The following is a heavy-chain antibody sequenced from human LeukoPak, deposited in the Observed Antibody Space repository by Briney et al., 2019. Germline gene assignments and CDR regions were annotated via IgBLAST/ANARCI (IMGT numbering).Heavy chain of an antibody. V-gene: IGHV4-59*12. D-gene: IGHD3-10*01. Sequence: SETLSLTCTVSGGSIGSDYWTWIRQPPGKGLEYIGYIYYTGGTNYNPSLKSRVTISVDTSKNQFSLKLSSVTAADTAVYYCARGPPYYYGSGSYYRPLDYWGQGTLVTVSS. CDR2: IYYTGGT. CDR1: GGSIGSDY. J-gene: IGHJ4*02. CDR3: ARGPPYYYGSGSYYRPLDY.